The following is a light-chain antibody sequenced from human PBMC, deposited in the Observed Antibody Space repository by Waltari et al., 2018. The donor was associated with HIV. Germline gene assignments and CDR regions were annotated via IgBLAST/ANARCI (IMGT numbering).Light chain of an antibody. J-gene: IGKJ4*01. CDR1: QNIDSY. CDR2: ATC. CDR3: QQVNGYPLT. Sequence: DIQLTQSPSFLSASVGDRVTITCRASQNIDSYLAWDQQKPGRAPQVLIYATCTLQSGVPSRFSGSGSGTEFALTITNLQPDDFATYYCQQVNGYPLTFGGGTKVEIK. V-gene: IGKV1-9*01.